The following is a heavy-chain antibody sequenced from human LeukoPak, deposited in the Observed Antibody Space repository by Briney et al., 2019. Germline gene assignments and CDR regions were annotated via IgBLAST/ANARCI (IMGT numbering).Heavy chain of an antibody. V-gene: IGHV4-39*01. Sequence: SETLSLTCTVSGGSISSSRDYWDWIRQPPGKGLEWIGSISYTGITYYNPSLKSRVTISVDTSKNQFSLKLSSVTAADTAVYYCARNPYYYDSGSYYNSAFDIWGQGTVVTVSS. CDR2: ISYTGIT. J-gene: IGHJ3*02. CDR1: GGSISSSRDY. D-gene: IGHD3-10*01. CDR3: ARNPYYYDSGSYYNSAFDI.